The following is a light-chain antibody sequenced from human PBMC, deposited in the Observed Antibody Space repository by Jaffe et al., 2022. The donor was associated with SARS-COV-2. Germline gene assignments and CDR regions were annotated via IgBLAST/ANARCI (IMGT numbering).Light chain of an antibody. CDR2: DVS. Sequence: QSALTQPASVSGSPGQSITISCTGTSSDVGGYNYVSWYQQHPGKAPKLMIYDVSYRPSGISNRFSGSKSGNSASLTISGLQAEDEADYYCSSYTSSSTWVFGRGTKLTVL. CDR1: SSDVGGYNY. CDR3: SSYTSSSTWV. V-gene: IGLV2-14*01. J-gene: IGLJ3*02.